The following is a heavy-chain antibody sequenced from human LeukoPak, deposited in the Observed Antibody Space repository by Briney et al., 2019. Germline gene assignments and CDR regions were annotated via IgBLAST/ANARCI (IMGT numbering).Heavy chain of an antibody. J-gene: IGHJ4*02. CDR3: ARGGYYDSSAYNDY. D-gene: IGHD3-22*01. CDR2: IKQDGSEK. V-gene: IGHV3-7*01. Sequence: GGSLRLSCAASGFTFSSYWMSWVRQAPGKGLEWVANIKQDGSEKYYVDSVKGRFTISRDNAKNSLYLQMNSLRAEDTAVYYCARGGYYDSSAYNDYWGQGTLVTVSS. CDR1: GFTFSSYW.